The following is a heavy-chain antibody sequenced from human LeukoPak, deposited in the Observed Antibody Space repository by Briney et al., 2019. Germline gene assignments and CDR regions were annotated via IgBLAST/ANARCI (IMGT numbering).Heavy chain of an antibody. J-gene: IGHJ4*02. D-gene: IGHD6-6*01. V-gene: IGHV4-4*09. CDR2: IYTSGGT. CDR1: GDSISSYY. Sequence: SETLSLTCTVYGDSISSYYWSWIRQPPGKGLEWIGYIYTSGGTNYIPSLKSRVTISIDTSKNQFSLKLSSVTAADSAVYYCARLTRLSTSPDRYYLDYWGQGTLVTVSS. CDR3: ARLTRLSTSPDRYYLDY.